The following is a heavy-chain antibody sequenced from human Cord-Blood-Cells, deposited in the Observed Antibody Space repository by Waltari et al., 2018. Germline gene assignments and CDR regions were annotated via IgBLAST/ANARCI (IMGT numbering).Heavy chain of an antibody. CDR1: GLTFSSYG. CDR2: IWDDGSNK. CDR3: ARDSRSSFDY. D-gene: IGHD6-13*01. J-gene: IGHJ4*02. Sequence: QVQLVESGGGVVKPGRSLRLSCAASGLTFSSYGMHWVRQAPGKGLGWVAVIWDDGSNKYYADSVKGRFTISRDNSKNTLYLQMNSLRAEDTAVYYCARDSRSSFDYWGQGTLVTVSS. V-gene: IGHV3-33*01.